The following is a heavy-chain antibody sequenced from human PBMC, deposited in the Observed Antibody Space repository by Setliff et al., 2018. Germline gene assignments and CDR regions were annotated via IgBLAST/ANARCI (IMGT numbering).Heavy chain of an antibody. Sequence: PSETLSLTCTVSDASIGGSGYYWGWIRQPPGKGPEWIGNIHYSGSTHYNPSLKSRVTISVDKSRNQFSLKLTSVTAADAAVYYCANPAYLRELDYWGPGTLVTVSS. V-gene: IGHV4-39*07. D-gene: IGHD1-26*01. CDR2: IHYSGST. CDR3: ANPAYLRELDY. J-gene: IGHJ4*02. CDR1: DASIGGSGYY.